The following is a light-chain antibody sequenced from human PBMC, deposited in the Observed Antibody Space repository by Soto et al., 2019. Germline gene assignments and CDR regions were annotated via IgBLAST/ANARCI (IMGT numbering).Light chain of an antibody. Sequence: EIVLTQSPATLSLSPGERATLSCRASQSVTSYLAWYQQKPGQAPRLLIYDASNRATGIPARFSGSGSGAEFTLTISSLEPEDFAVYYCQLRSNWYTFGQGTKLESK. V-gene: IGKV3-11*01. CDR1: QSVTSY. CDR2: DAS. J-gene: IGKJ2*01. CDR3: QLRSNWYT.